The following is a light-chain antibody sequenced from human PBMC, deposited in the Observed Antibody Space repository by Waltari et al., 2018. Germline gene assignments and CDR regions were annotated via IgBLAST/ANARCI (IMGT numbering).Light chain of an antibody. J-gene: IGKJ4*01. CDR3: QQRTNWQLT. V-gene: IGKV3-11*01. CDR2: DAS. Sequence: VLTQSPATLSLSPGERATLSCRASQSFSTYLAWYQHKPGQAPRLLLYDASNRATGIPARFSGSGSGTDFTLTISSLEPEDFAVYYCQQRTNWQLTFGGGTKVEIK. CDR1: QSFSTY.